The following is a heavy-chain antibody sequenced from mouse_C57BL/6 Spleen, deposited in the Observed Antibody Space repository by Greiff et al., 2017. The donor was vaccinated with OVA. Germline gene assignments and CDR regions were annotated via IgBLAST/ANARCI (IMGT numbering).Heavy chain of an antibody. D-gene: IGHD1-1*01. V-gene: IGHV1-61*01. CDR1: GYTFTSYW. Sequence: QVQLQQPGAELVRPGSSVKLSCKASGYTFTSYWMDWVKQRPGQGLEWIGNIYPSDSETHYNQKFKDKATLTVDKSSSTAYMELRSLTSEDSAVYYCARSHYYGSSYGYFDVWGTGTTVTVSS. CDR3: ARSHYYGSSYGYFDV. J-gene: IGHJ1*03. CDR2: IYPSDSET.